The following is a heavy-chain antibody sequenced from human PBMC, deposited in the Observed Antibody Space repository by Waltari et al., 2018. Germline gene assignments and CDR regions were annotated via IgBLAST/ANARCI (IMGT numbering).Heavy chain of an antibody. J-gene: IGHJ4*02. Sequence: QVQLVQSGAEVKKPGSSVKVSCKASGGTFSTYAISWVRQAPGQGLEWMGGIIPLLGVARYAQKFEGRVTITADKSTSTDYMEMSSLRYEDTAVYYCAAPVRGTTSTFELWGQGTPVTVSS. D-gene: IGHD4-4*01. CDR3: AAPVRGTTSTFEL. V-gene: IGHV1-69*10. CDR2: IIPLLGVA. CDR1: GGTFSTYA.